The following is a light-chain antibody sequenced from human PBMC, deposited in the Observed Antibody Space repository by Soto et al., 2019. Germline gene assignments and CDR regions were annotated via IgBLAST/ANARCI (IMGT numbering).Light chain of an antibody. J-gene: IGKJ2*01. CDR3: LQSNSFPFM. CDR2: GAS. CDR1: RGISTW. V-gene: IGKV1D-12*01. Sequence: DIQMTQSPSSVSASVGDRVTITCRASRGISTWLAWYQQKPGKATTLLIYGASNLESGVQSRFSGRGSGTDFTLTIRSLQPEDFGTYYCLQSNSFPFMVAQGTKVDIK.